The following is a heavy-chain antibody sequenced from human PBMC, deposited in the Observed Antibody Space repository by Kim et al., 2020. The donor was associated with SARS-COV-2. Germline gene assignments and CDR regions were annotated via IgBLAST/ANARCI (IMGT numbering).Heavy chain of an antibody. D-gene: IGHD2-2*01. CDR2: INHSGST. J-gene: IGHJ4*02. Sequence: SETLSLTCAVYGGSFSGYYWSWIRQPPGKGLEWIGEINHSGSTNYNPSLKSRVTISVDTSKNQFSLKLSSVTAADTAVYYCARGPLNCSSTSCYDIFHFDYWGQGTLVTVSS. CDR1: GGSFSGYY. V-gene: IGHV4-34*01. CDR3: ARGPLNCSSTSCYDIFHFDY.